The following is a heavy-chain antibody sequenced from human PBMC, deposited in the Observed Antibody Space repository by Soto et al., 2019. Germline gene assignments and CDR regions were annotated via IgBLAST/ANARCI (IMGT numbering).Heavy chain of an antibody. V-gene: IGHV2-70*13. CDR1: GFSLTSPGMC. D-gene: IGHD1-20*01. CDR3: ARSIRGPRRFNGMDV. Sequence: SGPTLVNPTETLTLTCTFSGFSLTSPGMCVSWIRQSPGKALEWLALIERDDDDKYYSTSLKTRLTISKDTRKNQVVLTMANMEPADTATYYCARSIRGPRRFNGMDVWGQGTTVTV. CDR2: IERDDDDK. J-gene: IGHJ6*02.